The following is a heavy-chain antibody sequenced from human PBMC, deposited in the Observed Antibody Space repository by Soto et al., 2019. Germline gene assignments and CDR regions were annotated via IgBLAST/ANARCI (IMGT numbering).Heavy chain of an antibody. Sequence: PRGSLRLSCAASGFIFSNFGMHWVRQAPGMGLEWVAVIWYDGSNEYYADSVKGRFTISKDNSKNTLYLQMNSLRAEDTAVYYCARDDIPGRAVATYGMDVWGQGTTVTVSS. J-gene: IGHJ6*02. V-gene: IGHV3-33*01. CDR3: ARDDIPGRAVATYGMDV. CDR1: GFIFSNFG. D-gene: IGHD6-19*01. CDR2: IWYDGSNE.